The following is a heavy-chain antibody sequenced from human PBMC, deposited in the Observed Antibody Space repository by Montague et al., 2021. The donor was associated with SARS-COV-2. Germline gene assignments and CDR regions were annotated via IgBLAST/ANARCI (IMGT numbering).Heavy chain of an antibody. Sequence: SLRLSCAASGFSFSDYAMNWVRQAPGKGLEWVSSINGYGGSTKYXDSVKGRFTISRDNSKNTLYLQMNSLRAEDTAVYYCAKTRDSLSWSPFDFWGQGALVTVSS. J-gene: IGHJ4*02. D-gene: IGHD6-13*01. CDR3: AKTRDSLSWSPFDF. CDR1: GFSFSDYA. CDR2: INGYGGST. V-gene: IGHV3-23*01.